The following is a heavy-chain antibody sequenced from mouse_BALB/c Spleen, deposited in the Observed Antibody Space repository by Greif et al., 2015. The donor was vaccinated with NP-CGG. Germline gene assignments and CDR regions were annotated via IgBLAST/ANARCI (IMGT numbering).Heavy chain of an antibody. CDR2: IDPANGNT. CDR1: GFNIKDTY. Sequence: VQLKESGAELVKPGASVKLSCTASGFNIKDTYMHWVKQRPEQGLEWIGRIDPANGNTKYDPKFQGKATITADTSSNTAYLQLSSLTSEDTAVYYCARWLLRPGFDYWGQGTTLTVSS. D-gene: IGHD1-2*01. CDR3: ARWLLRPGFDY. J-gene: IGHJ2*01. V-gene: IGHV14-3*02.